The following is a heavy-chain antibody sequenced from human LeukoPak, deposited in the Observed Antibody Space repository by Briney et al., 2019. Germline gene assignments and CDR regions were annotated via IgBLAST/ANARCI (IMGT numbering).Heavy chain of an antibody. V-gene: IGHV4-39*01. D-gene: IGHD3-10*01. CDR2: IYYSGST. J-gene: IGHJ4*02. Sequence: SETLSHTCTVSGGSISSSSYYWGWIRQPPGKGLEWIGSIYYSGSTYYNPSLKSRVTISVDTSKNQFSLKLSSVTAADTAVYYCITMVRGVTYTFDYWGQGTLVTVSS. CDR3: ITMVRGVTYTFDY. CDR1: GGSISSSSYY.